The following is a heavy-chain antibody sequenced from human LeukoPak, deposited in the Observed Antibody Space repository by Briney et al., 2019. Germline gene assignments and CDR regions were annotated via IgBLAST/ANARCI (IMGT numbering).Heavy chain of an antibody. J-gene: IGHJ5*02. V-gene: IGHV4-59*01. Sequence: SETLSLTCTVSGGSISSYYWSWIRQPPGKGLEWIGYIYYSGSTNYNPSLKSRVTISVDTSKNQFSLKLSSVTAADTAVYYCARGRRYGYCSGGSCYPNWFDPWGQGTLVTVSS. CDR3: ARGRRYGYCSGGSCYPNWFDP. CDR1: GGSISSYY. D-gene: IGHD2-15*01. CDR2: IYYSGST.